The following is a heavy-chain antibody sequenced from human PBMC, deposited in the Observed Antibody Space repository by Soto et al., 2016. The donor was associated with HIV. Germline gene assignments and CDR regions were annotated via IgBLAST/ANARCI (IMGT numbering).Heavy chain of an antibody. Sequence: QVQLQESGPGLVKPSETLSLTCTVSGGSISSYYWSWIRQPPGKGLEWIGYIYYSGSTNYNPSLKSRVTISVDTSKNQFSLKLSSVTAADTAVYYCARVPITVAGRGYYYYMDVWAKGPRSPSP. J-gene: IGHJ6*03. CDR3: ARVPITVAGRGYYYYMDV. D-gene: IGHD6-19*01. V-gene: IGHV4-59*01. CDR2: IYYSGST. CDR1: GGSISSYY.